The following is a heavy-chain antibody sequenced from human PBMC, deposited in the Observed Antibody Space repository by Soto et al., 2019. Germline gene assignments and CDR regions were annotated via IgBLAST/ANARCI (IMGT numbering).Heavy chain of an antibody. CDR2: IYYSGST. CDR3: ARSDGRY. V-gene: IGHV4-39*07. CDR1: GGSISSSSYY. J-gene: IGHJ4*02. Sequence: LSLTCTVSGGSISSSSYYWGWIRQPPGKGLEWIGSIYYSGSTYYNPSLKSRVTISVDTSKNQFSLKLSSVTAADTAVYYCARSDGRYWGQGTLVTVSS.